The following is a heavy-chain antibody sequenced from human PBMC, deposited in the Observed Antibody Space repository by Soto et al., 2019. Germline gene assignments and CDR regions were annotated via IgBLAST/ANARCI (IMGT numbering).Heavy chain of an antibody. J-gene: IGHJ4*02. CDR3: ATPAGTDSGGWSPFDY. CDR2: ISYDGSNK. V-gene: IGHV3-30*03. Sequence: QVQLVESGGGVVQPGRSLRLSCAASGFTFSSYGMHWVRQAPGKGLEWVAVISYDGSNKYYADSVKGRFTISRDNSKNTLYLQMNSLRAEDTAVYYCATPAGTDSGGWSPFDYWGQGTLVTVSS. D-gene: IGHD6-19*01. CDR1: GFTFSSYG.